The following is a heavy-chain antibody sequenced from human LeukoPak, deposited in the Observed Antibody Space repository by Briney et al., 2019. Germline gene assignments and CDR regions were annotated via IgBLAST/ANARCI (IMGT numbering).Heavy chain of an antibody. CDR1: GFTFSSYG. D-gene: IGHD6-13*01. Sequence: GGSLRLSCAASGFTFSSYGMHWVRQAPGKGLEWVAVISYDGSNKYYADSVKGRFTISRDNSKNTLYLQMNSLRAEDTAVYYCARTPSIAAAGRFWFDPWGQGTLVTVSS. CDR3: ARTPSIAAAGRFWFDP. J-gene: IGHJ5*02. CDR2: ISYDGSNK. V-gene: IGHV3-30*03.